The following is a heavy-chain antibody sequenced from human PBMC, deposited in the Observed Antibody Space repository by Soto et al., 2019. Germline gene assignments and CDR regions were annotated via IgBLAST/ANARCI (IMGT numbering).Heavy chain of an antibody. D-gene: IGHD2-2*01. CDR1: GFTFSSYS. V-gene: IGHV3-21*01. CDR2: ISSSSSYI. J-gene: IGHJ6*03. CDR3: ARGTYCSSTSCPMYDYYYMDV. Sequence: GGSLRLSCAASGFTFSSYSMNWVRQAPGKGLEWVSSISSSSSYIYYADSVKGRFTISRDNAKNSLYLQMNSLRAEDTAVYYCARGTYCSSTSCPMYDYYYMDVWGKGTTVTVSS.